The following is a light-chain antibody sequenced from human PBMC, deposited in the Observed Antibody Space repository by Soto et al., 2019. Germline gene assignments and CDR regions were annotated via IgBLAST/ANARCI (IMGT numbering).Light chain of an antibody. CDR3: QQSYSTPLT. CDR1: QSISSY. CDR2: AAS. J-gene: IGKJ4*01. V-gene: IGKV1-39*01. Sequence: DIQMTQSPSSLSASVGDRVTITCRASQSISSYLNWYQQKPGKAPKLLIYAASSLQSGVPSRFSGGGSVTAFSLTISSRQPEDFATYYCQQSYSTPLTFGGGTKVEIK.